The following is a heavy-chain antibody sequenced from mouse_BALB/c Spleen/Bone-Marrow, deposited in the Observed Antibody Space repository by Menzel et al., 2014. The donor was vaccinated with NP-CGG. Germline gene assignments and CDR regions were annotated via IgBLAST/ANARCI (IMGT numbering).Heavy chain of an antibody. Sequence: QVQLQQSGAELVRPGASVKLSCKASGYTFTSYWINWVKQRPGQGLEWIGNTYPSDSYTNYNQKFKDKATLTVDKSSSTAYMQLSSPTSEDSAVYYCTRSEYYFDYWGQGTTLTVSS. CDR3: TRSEYYFDY. CDR2: TYPSDSYT. CDR1: GYTFTSYW. V-gene: IGHV1-69*02. J-gene: IGHJ2*01.